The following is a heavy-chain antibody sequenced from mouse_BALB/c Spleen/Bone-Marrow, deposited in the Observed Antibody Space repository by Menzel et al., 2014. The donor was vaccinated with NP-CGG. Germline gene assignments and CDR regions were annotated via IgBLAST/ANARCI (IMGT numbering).Heavy chain of an antibody. V-gene: IGHV2-6-7*01. CDR2: IWGDGST. J-gene: IGHJ2*01. Sequence: VKLMESGPGLVAPSQSLSITCTVSGFSLTGYGVNWVRQPPGKGLEWLGMIWGDGSTDYNSALKSRLSISKDNSKSQVFLKRIRLQTDDTAKYDCASDHCYGYFDYWGQGTTLTVSS. CDR3: ASDHCYGYFDY. D-gene: IGHD1-2*01. CDR1: GFSLTGYG.